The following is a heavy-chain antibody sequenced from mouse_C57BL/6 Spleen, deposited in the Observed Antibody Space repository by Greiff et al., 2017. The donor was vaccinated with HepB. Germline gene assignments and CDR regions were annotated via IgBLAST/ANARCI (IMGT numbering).Heavy chain of an antibody. V-gene: IGHV5-9-1*02. J-gene: IGHJ4*01. CDR1: GFTFSRYA. D-gene: IGHD1-1*01. Sequence: EVQRVESGEGLVKPGGSLKLSCAASGFTFSRYAMSWVRQTPEKRLEWVAYISSGGDYIYYADTVKGRFTISRDNARNTLYLQMSSLKAEDTAMYYSTRDGGRSYGAIDYWGKETSVTVTT. CDR3: TRDGGRSYGAIDY. CDR2: ISSGGDYI.